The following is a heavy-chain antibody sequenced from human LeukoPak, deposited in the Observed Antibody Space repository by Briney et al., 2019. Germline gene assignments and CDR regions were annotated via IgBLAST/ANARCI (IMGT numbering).Heavy chain of an antibody. J-gene: IGHJ4*02. CDR2: IIPIFGTA. D-gene: IGHD3-22*01. V-gene: IGHV1-69*05. CDR3: ARDRVHYYDSSGYPEDDY. Sequence: ASVKVSCKASGGTFSSYAISWVRQAPGQGLEWMGRIIPIFGTANYAQKSQGRVTITTDESTSTAYMELSSLRSEDTAVYYCARDRVHYYDSSGYPEDDYWGQGTPVTVSS. CDR1: GGTFSSYA.